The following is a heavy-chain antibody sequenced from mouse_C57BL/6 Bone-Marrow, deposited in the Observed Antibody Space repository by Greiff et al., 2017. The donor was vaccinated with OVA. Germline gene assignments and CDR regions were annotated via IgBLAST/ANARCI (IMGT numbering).Heavy chain of an antibody. D-gene: IGHD1-1*01. V-gene: IGHV1-59*01. Sequence: VQLQQPGAELVRPGTSVKLSCKASGYTFTSYWMHWVKQRPGQGLEWIGVIDPSDSYTNYNQKFKGKATLTVDTSSSTAYMQLSSLTSEDSAVYYCARPNCYGSSYWYFDVWGTGTTVTVSS. J-gene: IGHJ1*03. CDR2: IDPSDSYT. CDR1: GYTFTSYW. CDR3: ARPNCYGSSYWYFDV.